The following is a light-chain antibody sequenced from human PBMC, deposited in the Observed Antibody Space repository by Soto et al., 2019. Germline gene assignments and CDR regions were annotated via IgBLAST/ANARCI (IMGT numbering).Light chain of an antibody. Sequence: QSALTQPASVSGSPGQSITISCTGTSSDVGSDNLVSWYQQHPGKAPQLMTYEDNKRPSRVSDRFSGSKSGNTASLTISGLQAEDEADYYCCSFAGSSTPSVFGTGTKLTVL. CDR1: SSDVGSDNL. J-gene: IGLJ1*01. V-gene: IGLV2-23*01. CDR2: EDN. CDR3: CSFAGSSTPSV.